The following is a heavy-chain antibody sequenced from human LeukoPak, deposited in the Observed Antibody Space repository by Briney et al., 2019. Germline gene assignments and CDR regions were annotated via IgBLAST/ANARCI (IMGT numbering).Heavy chain of an antibody. D-gene: IGHD2-15*01. J-gene: IGHJ6*02. CDR1: GGTFSSYA. CDR3: ARSTVVVAATVFYYYGMDV. CDR2: IIPIFGTA. V-gene: IGHV1-69*01. Sequence: SVKVSCKASGGTFSSYAISWVRQAPGQGLEWMGGIIPIFGTANYARKFQGRVTITADESTSTAYMELSSLRSEDTAVYYCARSTVVVAATVFYYYGMDVWGQGTTVTVSS.